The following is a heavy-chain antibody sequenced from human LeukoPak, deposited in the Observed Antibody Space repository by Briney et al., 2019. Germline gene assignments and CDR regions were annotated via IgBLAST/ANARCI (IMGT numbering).Heavy chain of an antibody. J-gene: IGHJ4*02. CDR2: INPNSGGT. D-gene: IGHD2-2*01. CDR3: ARAARVVVPAAITS. Sequence: ASVKVSCKASGYTFSNYGISWVRQAPGQGLEWMGWINPNSGGTNYAQKFQGRVTMTRDTSISTAYMELSRLRSDDTAVYYCARAARVVVPAAITSWGQGTLVTVSS. CDR1: GYTFSNYG. V-gene: IGHV1-2*02.